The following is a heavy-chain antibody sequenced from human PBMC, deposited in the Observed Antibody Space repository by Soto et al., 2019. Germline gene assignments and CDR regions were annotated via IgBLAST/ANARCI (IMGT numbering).Heavy chain of an antibody. D-gene: IGHD3-3*01. CDR2: MNPNSGNT. CDR3: AREVTIFGIEYYYYYGMDV. CDR1: GYTFTSYD. J-gene: IGHJ6*02. Sequence: ASVKVSCKASGYTFTSYDINWVRQATGQGLEWMGWMNPNSGNTGYAQKFQGRVTMTRNTSISTAYMELSSLRSEDTAVYYCAREVTIFGIEYYYYYGMDVWGQGTTVTVSS. V-gene: IGHV1-8*01.